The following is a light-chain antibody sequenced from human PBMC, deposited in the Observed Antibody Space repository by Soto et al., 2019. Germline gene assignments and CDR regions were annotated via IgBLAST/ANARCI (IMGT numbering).Light chain of an antibody. CDR1: SNDVGIYNY. V-gene: IGLV2-14*01. CDR2: DVV. J-gene: IGLJ2*01. Sequence: QSALTQPASVSGSPGQTITISCTGTSNDVGIYNYVSWYQQHPGKAPKLMMYDVVSLPAGGSNRVSGSKSGVTASLTISGLQAEDEADYYCASYITSDALVFGGGTKLTVL. CDR3: ASYITSDALV.